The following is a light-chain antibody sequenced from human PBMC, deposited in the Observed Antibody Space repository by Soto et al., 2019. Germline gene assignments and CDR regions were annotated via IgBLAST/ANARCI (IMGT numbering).Light chain of an antibody. CDR3: HQYYTYPLA. CDR2: AAS. CDR1: QDISNY. V-gene: IGKV1-8*01. Sequence: AIRMTQSPSSLSASTGDRVTITCRASQDISNYLAWYQQKPGKAPKLLIYAASTLPSGVPSRFSGSGSGTDFTLTFRCLQFEDCATYYCHQYYTYPLAFGGGTKVEI. J-gene: IGKJ4*01.